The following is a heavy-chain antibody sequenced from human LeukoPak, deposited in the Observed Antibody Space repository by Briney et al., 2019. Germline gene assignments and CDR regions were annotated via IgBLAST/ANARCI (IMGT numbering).Heavy chain of an antibody. Sequence: TGGSLRLSCAASGFTFSSYGMHWVRQAPGKGLEWVAFIRHDGSNINYADSVKGRFTISRDNSKNTLYLQMNSLRAEDTAVYYCAKGPVAGAPRYFDYWGQGTLVTVSS. CDR1: GFTFSSYG. D-gene: IGHD6-19*01. J-gene: IGHJ4*02. CDR2: IRHDGSNI. CDR3: AKGPVAGAPRYFDY. V-gene: IGHV3-30*02.